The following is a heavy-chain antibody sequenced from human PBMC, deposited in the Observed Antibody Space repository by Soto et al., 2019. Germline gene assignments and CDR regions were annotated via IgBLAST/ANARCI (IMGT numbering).Heavy chain of an antibody. CDR3: ARGRAAPPPYYYGMDV. V-gene: IGHV4-34*01. D-gene: IGHD6-6*01. J-gene: IGHJ6*02. Sequence: SETLSLTCAVYGGSFSGYYWSWIRQPPGKGLEWIGEINHSGSTNYNPSLKSRVTISVDTSKNQFPLKLSSVTAADTAVYYCARGRAAPPPYYYGMDVWGQGTTVTVSS. CDR1: GGSFSGYY. CDR2: INHSGST.